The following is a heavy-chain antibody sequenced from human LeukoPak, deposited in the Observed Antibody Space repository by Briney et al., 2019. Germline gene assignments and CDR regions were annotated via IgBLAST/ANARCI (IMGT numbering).Heavy chain of an antibody. CDR3: ARDLETDISDAFDI. CDR2: IYSGGST. J-gene: IGHJ3*02. V-gene: IGHV3-53*01. D-gene: IGHD3-9*01. Sequence: GGSLRLSCAASGFTVSSNYMNWVRQAPGKGLKWVSVIYSGGSTFYADSVEGRFTISRDNSNNTLYLQMNSLRAEDTAVYYCARDLETDISDAFDIWGQGTMVTVPS. CDR1: GFTVSSNY.